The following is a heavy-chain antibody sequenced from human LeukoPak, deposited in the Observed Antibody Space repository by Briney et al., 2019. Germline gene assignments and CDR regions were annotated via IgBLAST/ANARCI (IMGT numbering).Heavy chain of an antibody. CDR2: ISSSSSYI. J-gene: IGHJ4*02. CDR1: GFTFSSYS. D-gene: IGHD5-18*01. V-gene: IGHV3-21*01. Sequence: GGSLRLSCAASGFTFSSYSMNWVRQAPGKGLEWVSSISSSSSYIYYADSVKGRFTISRDNAKNSLYLQMNTLRAEDTAVYYCARGSDTAMVLFYYFDYWGQGTLVTVSS. CDR3: ARGSDTAMVLFYYFDY.